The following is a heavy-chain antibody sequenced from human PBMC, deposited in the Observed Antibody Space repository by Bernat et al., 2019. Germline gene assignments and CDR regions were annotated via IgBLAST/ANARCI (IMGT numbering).Heavy chain of an antibody. V-gene: IGHV4-39*01. CDR1: GGSINSHSYY. CDR2: IYYSGRT. CDR3: ARGVSMAPVYYGMDV. J-gene: IGHJ6*02. D-gene: IGHD3-10*01. Sequence: QLQLQESGPGLVKASETLSLTCTVSGGSINSHSYYWGWIRQPPGKGLEWIGSIYYSGRTYYNPSLKSRVTISVDTSKNQFSLKLSSVTAADTAVYYCARGVSMAPVYYGMDVWGQGTTVTVSS.